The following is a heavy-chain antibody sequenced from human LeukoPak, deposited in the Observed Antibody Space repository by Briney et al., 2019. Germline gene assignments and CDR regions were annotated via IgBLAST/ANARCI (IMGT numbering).Heavy chain of an antibody. CDR3: ARSGHDFWSGLKWFDS. V-gene: IGHV4-59*01. CDR2: IFYTGAT. D-gene: IGHD3-3*01. CDR1: GGSISNYS. Sequence: SETLSFTGSIPGGSISNYSGGWFRQSPGKGLDWIGYIFYTGATDHNPSLRGRVTMSVDTSKNQFSLKLTSVTAADTAVYYCARSGHDFWSGLKWFDSWGQGTLVTVS. J-gene: IGHJ5*01.